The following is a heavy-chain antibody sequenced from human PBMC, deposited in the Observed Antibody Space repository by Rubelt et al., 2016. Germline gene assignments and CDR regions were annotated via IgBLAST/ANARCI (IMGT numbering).Heavy chain of an antibody. CDR3: ARDFSTWSRGDWFDS. Sequence: QVQLQESGPGLVRPSETLSLTCTVSGGSTNNLYWSWLRQSAEKGLEWIGRIYSSGTFNYNPSLPGRVTMALDTSKNQLTLNLRAVTAADTATYYCARDFSTWSRGDWFDSWGQGIPVTVSS. J-gene: IGHJ5*01. D-gene: IGHD6-13*01. CDR1: GGSTNNLY. CDR2: IYSSGTF. V-gene: IGHV4-4*07.